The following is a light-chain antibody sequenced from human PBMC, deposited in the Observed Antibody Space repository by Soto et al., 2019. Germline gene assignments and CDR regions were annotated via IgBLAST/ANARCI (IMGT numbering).Light chain of an antibody. V-gene: IGLV2-14*01. J-gene: IGLJ1*01. Sequence: QPALNQPASVSGSTGQSITISCTGTSSDVGGYNYVSWYQQQPGKAPKFMIYDVSNRPSGVSNRFSGSKSGNTASLTISGLQAEDEADYYCCSYTTSDTRQIVFGTGTKSPS. CDR2: DVS. CDR3: CSYTTSDTRQIV. CDR1: SSDVGGYNY.